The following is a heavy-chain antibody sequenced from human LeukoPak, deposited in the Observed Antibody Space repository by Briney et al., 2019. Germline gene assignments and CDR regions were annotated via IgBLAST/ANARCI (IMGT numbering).Heavy chain of an antibody. Sequence: PGGSLRLSCAASGFTFSSYSMNWVRQALGKGLEWVSYISSSSSTIYYADSVKGRFTISRDNAKNSLYLQMNSLRAEDTAVYYCARVGDPYYDFWSGSYIRYYMDVWGKGTTVTVSS. J-gene: IGHJ6*03. CDR3: ARVGDPYYDFWSGSYIRYYMDV. D-gene: IGHD3-3*01. V-gene: IGHV3-48*04. CDR2: ISSSSSTI. CDR1: GFTFSSYS.